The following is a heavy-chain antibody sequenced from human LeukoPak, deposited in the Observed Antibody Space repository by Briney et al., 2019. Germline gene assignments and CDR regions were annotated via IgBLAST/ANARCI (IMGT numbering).Heavy chain of an antibody. CDR1: GGSISSYY. Sequence: SETLSLTCTVSGGSISSYYWSWIRQPPGKGLEWIGYIYYSGSTNYNPSLKSRVTISVDTSENQFSLKLSSVTAADTAVYYCAEATSVGTFDYWGRGTLVTVSS. CDR3: AEATSVGTFDY. V-gene: IGHV4-59*01. CDR2: IYYSGST. D-gene: IGHD1-26*01. J-gene: IGHJ4*02.